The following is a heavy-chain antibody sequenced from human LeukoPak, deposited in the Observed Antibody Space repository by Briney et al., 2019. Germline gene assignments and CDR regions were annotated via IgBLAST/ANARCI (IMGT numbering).Heavy chain of an antibody. CDR2: IYYSGST. J-gene: IGHJ4*02. D-gene: IGHD3-10*01. CDR3: ASRLWFGEFDS. V-gene: IGHV4-39*07. Sequence: SETLSLTCTVSGGSISSSSYYWGWIRQPPGKGLEWIGSIYYSGSTYYNPSLKSRVTISVDTSKNQFSLKLSSVTAADTAVYYCASRLWFGEFDSWGQGSLVTVSS. CDR1: GGSISSSSYY.